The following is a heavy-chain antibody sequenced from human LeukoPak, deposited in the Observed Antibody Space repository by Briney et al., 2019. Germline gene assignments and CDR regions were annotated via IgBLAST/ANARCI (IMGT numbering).Heavy chain of an antibody. CDR2: IYTSGST. Sequence: SETLSLTCSVSGGSISSYYWSWLRQPAGKGLEWIGRIYTSGSTNYNPSLKSRVTMSVDTSKNQFSLKLSSVTAADTAVYYCARAVGSGSFQTYYYYMDVWGKGTTVTISS. V-gene: IGHV4-4*07. D-gene: IGHD3-10*01. J-gene: IGHJ6*03. CDR3: ARAVGSGSFQTYYYYMDV. CDR1: GGSISSYY.